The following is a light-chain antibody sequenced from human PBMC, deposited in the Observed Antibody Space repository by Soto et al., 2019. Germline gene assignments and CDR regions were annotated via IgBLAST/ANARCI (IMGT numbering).Light chain of an antibody. J-gene: IGKJ4*01. CDR1: QSINSN. CDR2: GAS. V-gene: IGKV3-15*01. Sequence: EIVRTQSPATLSVSPGERATLSCRASQSINSNLAWYQQKPGQAPRLLIYGASTRATGIPARFSGSESGTEFTLTISSLQSEDIAVYYCQQYNKWPLTFGGGTKVEIK. CDR3: QQYNKWPLT.